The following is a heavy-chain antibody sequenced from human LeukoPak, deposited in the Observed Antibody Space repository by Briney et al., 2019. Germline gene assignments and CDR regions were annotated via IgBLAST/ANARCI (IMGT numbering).Heavy chain of an antibody. CDR3: AKDKDFGDYNAFDV. J-gene: IGHJ3*01. Sequence: PGRSLRLSCAASGFTFNAYAMSWVRQAPGRGLQWVSAIGTSGVHSFYRDSVEGRFIISRDNSQNTLYLQMNSLTAEDTATYYCAKDKDFGDYNAFDVWGQGTMVTVSS. V-gene: IGHV3-23*01. CDR2: IGTSGVHS. CDR1: GFTFNAYA. D-gene: IGHD4-17*01.